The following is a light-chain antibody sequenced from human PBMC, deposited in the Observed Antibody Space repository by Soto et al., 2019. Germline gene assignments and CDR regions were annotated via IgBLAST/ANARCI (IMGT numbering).Light chain of an antibody. CDR2: AAS. CDR1: QSISSH. Sequence: DIQMTQSPSSLSASVGDRVTITCRASQSISSHLHWYQQKPGKAPKLLIYAASSLQGGVPSRFSGSGSGTDFTLTISSLQPEDFATYYCQQSYSTPYTFGQGTKLEI. V-gene: IGKV1-39*01. J-gene: IGKJ2*01. CDR3: QQSYSTPYT.